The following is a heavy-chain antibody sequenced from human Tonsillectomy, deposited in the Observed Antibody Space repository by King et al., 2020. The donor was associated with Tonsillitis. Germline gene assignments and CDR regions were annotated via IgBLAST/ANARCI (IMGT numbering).Heavy chain of an antibody. D-gene: IGHD2-15*01. Sequence: VQLQESGPGLVKPSETLSLTCTVSGGSISSYYWSWIRQPPGKGLEWIGYIYYSGSTNCNPSLKSRVTISVDTSKNQFSLKLSSVPAADTAVYYCARVSTEDDPFDYWGQGTLVTVSS. V-gene: IGHV4-59*01. CDR1: GGSISSYY. J-gene: IGHJ4*02. CDR3: ARVSTEDDPFDY. CDR2: IYYSGST.